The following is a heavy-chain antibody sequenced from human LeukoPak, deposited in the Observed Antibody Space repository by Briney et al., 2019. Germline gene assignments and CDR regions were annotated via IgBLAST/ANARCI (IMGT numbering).Heavy chain of an antibody. CDR1: GFTFDDYA. CDR2: ISWNSGSI. CDR3: AKGYTAGYFDY. D-gene: IGHD3-9*01. Sequence: GRSLRLSCAASGFTFDDYAMHWVRQAPGKGLEWVSGISWNSGSIGYADSVKGRFTISRDNAKNSLYLQMNSLRAEDTALHYCAKGYTAGYFDYWGQGTLVTVSS. V-gene: IGHV3-9*01. J-gene: IGHJ4*02.